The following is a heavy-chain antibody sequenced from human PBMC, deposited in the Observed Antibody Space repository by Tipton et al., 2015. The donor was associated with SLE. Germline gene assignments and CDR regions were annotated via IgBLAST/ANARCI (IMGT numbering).Heavy chain of an antibody. CDR1: GGSISSSS. D-gene: IGHD1-1*01. CDR3: VRGYNWAYDI. Sequence: SLRLSCTVSGGSISSSSYYWGWIRQPPGKGLEWISYISSGSSTIYYADSVNGRFTISRDDAKNSLYLQMNSLRAEDTAVYYCVRGYNWAYDIWGQGTMVTISS. CDR2: ISSGSSTI. J-gene: IGHJ3*02. V-gene: IGHV3-11*04.